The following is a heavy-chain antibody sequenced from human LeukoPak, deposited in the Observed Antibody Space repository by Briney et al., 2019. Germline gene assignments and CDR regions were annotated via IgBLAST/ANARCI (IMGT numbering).Heavy chain of an antibody. CDR2: INPNSGGT. Sequence: GASVTVSCKASGYTFTGYYMHWVRQAPGQGLEWMGWINPNSGGTNYAQKFQGRVTMTRDTSISTAYMELSRLRSDDTAVYYCARYNYGGNTRKPYFDYWGQGTLVTVSS. CDR3: ARYNYGGNTRKPYFDY. J-gene: IGHJ4*02. D-gene: IGHD4-23*01. V-gene: IGHV1-2*02. CDR1: GYTFTGYY.